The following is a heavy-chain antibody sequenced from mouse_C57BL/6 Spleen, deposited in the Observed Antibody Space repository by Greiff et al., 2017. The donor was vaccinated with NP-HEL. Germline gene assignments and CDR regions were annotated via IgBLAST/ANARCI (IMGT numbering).Heavy chain of an antibody. CDR3: AKLYSPHWYFDV. D-gene: IGHD2-12*01. Sequence: QVQLQQPGAELVKPGASVKMSCKASGYTFTSYWITWVKQRPGQGLEWIGDIYPGSGCTNYNEKFKSKATLTVDTSSSTAYMQLSSLTSEDSAVYYCAKLYSPHWYFDVWGTGTTVTVSS. CDR1: GYTFTSYW. J-gene: IGHJ1*03. V-gene: IGHV1-55*01. CDR2: IYPGSGCT.